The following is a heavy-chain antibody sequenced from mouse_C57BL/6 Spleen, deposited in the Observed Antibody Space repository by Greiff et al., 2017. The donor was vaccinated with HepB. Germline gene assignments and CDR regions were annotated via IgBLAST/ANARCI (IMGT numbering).Heavy chain of an antibody. Sequence: EVKVVESGGGLVKPGGSLKLSCAASGFTFSSYAMSWVRQTPEKRLEWVATISDGGSYTYYPDNVKGRFTISRDNAKNNLYLQMSHLKSEDTAMYYCARGTYWDYWGQGTTLTVSS. J-gene: IGHJ2*01. CDR1: GFTFSSYA. V-gene: IGHV5-4*03. D-gene: IGHD3-3*01. CDR2: ISDGGSYT. CDR3: ARGTYWDY.